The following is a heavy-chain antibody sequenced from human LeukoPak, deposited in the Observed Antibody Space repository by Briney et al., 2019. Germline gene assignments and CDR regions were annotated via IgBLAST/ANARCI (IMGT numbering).Heavy chain of an antibody. CDR2: IYYSGST. J-gene: IGHJ6*03. D-gene: IGHD6-19*01. V-gene: IGHV4-59*01. CDR3: ARGIAVAGFGYYYYMDV. CDR1: GGSISSYY. Sequence: SETLSLTCTVSGGSISSYYWSWIRQPPGKGLEWIGYIYYSGSTNYNPSLKSRVTISVDTSKNQFSLKLSSVTAADTAVYYCARGIAVAGFGYYYYMDVWGKGTTVTVSS.